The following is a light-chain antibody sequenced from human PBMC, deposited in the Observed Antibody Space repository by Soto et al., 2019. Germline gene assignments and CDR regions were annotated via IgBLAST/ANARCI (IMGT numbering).Light chain of an antibody. Sequence: QSALTQPASVSGSPGQSITISCTGTSSDVGGYNYVSWYQQQPGKAPKLMIYDVSNRPSGVSNRFSGSQSGNTASLTISGLQAEDDAAYYCSLYTSSSALALGTGTKLTVL. CDR1: SSDVGGYNY. V-gene: IGLV2-14*01. CDR2: DVS. J-gene: IGLJ1*01. CDR3: SLYTSSSALA.